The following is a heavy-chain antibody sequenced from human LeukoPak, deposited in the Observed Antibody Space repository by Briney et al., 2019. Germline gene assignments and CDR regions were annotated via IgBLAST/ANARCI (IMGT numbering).Heavy chain of an antibody. J-gene: IGHJ4*02. CDR1: GFTFSSYW. CDR3: AKEPNYDYAWGSYRPRCYFDY. V-gene: IGHV3-23*01. Sequence: GGSLRLSCAASGFTFSSYWMSWVRQAPGKGLEWVSAISGSGGSTYYADSVKGRFTVSRDNSKNTLYLQMNSLRAEDTAVYYCAKEPNYDYAWGSYRPRCYFDYWGQGTLVTVSS. D-gene: IGHD3-16*02. CDR2: ISGSGGST.